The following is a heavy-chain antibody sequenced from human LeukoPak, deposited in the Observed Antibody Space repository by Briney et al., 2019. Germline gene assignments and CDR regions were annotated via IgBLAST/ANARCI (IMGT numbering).Heavy chain of an antibody. CDR1: GYTSTSYD. Sequence: ASVKVSCKASGYTSTSYDINWVRQATGQGLEWMGWMNPNSGNTGYAQKFQGRVTMTRNTSISTAYMELSSLRSEDTAVYYCAAGYRGITMILDAFDIWGQGTMVTVSS. V-gene: IGHV1-8*01. J-gene: IGHJ3*02. CDR2: MNPNSGNT. D-gene: IGHD3-22*01. CDR3: AAGYRGITMILDAFDI.